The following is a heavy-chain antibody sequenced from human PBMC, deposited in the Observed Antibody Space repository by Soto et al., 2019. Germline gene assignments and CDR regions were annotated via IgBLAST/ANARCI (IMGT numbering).Heavy chain of an antibody. D-gene: IGHD3-10*01. CDR3: ARDGSGSCVTYFPH. Sequence: QVQLVESGGGVVQPGRSLRLSCAASGFTFSSYAMHWVRQAPGKGLEWVAVISYDGSNKYYADSVKGRFTSSSDNSKNTLYLKMNSLRAEYTAVYYCARDGSGSCVTYFPHWGQGTLVTVSS. V-gene: IGHV3-30-3*01. J-gene: IGHJ1*01. CDR1: GFTFSSYA. CDR2: ISYDGSNK.